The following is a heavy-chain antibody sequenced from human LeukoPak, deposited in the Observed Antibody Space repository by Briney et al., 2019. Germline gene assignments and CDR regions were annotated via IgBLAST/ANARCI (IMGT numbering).Heavy chain of an antibody. D-gene: IGHD3-9*01. CDR1: GFTFSSYG. J-gene: IGHJ3*02. V-gene: IGHV3-30*03. CDR3: ARDSGYYDTIGARREVSPLI. Sequence: GGSLRLSCAASGFTFSSYGMHWVRQAPGKGLEWVALISYDGSNKYYADSVKGRFTISRDNSKNTLYLQMNSLRAEDTAVYYCARDSGYYDTIGARREVSPLIWGQGTMVTVSS. CDR2: ISYDGSNK.